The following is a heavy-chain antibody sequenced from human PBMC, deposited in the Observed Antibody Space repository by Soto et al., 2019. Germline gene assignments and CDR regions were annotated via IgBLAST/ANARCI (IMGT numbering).Heavy chain of an antibody. CDR1: GYPFTGPY. CDR3: ARDLRTYSHGADV. J-gene: IGHJ6*02. D-gene: IGHD5-18*01. Sequence: SSVKVSCKASGYPFTGPYIYWVRQAPGQGLEWMGWINPSSGGTEFAEKFQGRVTVTRDTSIRTVFLELNSLTSDDTGVYFCARDLRTYSHGADVWGQGTAVTAS. V-gene: IGHV1-2*02. CDR2: INPSSGGT.